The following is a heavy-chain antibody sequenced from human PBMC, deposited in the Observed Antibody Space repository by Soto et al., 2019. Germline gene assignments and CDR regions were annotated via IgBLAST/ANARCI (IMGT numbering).Heavy chain of an antibody. V-gene: IGHV1-8*01. CDR1: GYNISSYD. CDR3: ARAAYRSLWSLSH. Sequence: GASVKVSCKASGYNISSYDIIWVRQAAGQGLEWMGWMDPNRGHSDSVQNFRGRVTMTTNISASTAYMELSGLRSDDTGVYYCARAAYRSLWSLSHWAQGTLVTVSS. J-gene: IGHJ4*02. CDR2: MDPNRGHS. D-gene: IGHD6-19*01.